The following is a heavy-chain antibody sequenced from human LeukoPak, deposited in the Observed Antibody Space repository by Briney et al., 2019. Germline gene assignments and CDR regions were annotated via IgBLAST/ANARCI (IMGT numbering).Heavy chain of an antibody. V-gene: IGHV4-34*01. Sequence: PGGSQRLSCAAYGFTFSSYGTHWIRQSPGKGLEWIGEITDRGHTNYNPSLESRITISVDTSKKQFSLNLSSVTAADTAVYYCARDPTTVVTTPYYFDCEGQGTLVTVSS. D-gene: IGHD4-23*01. J-gene: IGHJ4*02. CDR3: ARDPTTVVTTPYYFDC. CDR2: ITDRGHT. CDR1: GFTFSSYG.